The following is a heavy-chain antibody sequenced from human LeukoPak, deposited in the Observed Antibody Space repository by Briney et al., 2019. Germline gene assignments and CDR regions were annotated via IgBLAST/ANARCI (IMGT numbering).Heavy chain of an antibody. CDR1: VYTFTSYG. Sequence: VASVKVSCKASVYTFTSYGISWVRQAPGQGLEWMGWISAYNGNTNYAQKLQGRVTMTTDTSTSTAYMELRSLRSDDTAVYYCARRVPGYSSSWTDYWGQGTLVTVSS. CDR3: ARRVPGYSSSWTDY. CDR2: ISAYNGNT. V-gene: IGHV1-18*01. D-gene: IGHD6-13*01. J-gene: IGHJ4*02.